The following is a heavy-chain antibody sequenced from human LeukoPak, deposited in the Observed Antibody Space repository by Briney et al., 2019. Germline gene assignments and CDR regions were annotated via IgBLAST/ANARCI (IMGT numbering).Heavy chain of an antibody. D-gene: IGHD2-2*01. Sequence: SETLSLTCTVSGGSISSGGYYWSWIRQHPGKGLEWIGYIYYSGSTYYNPSLKSRVTISVDTSKNQFSLKLSSVTAADTAVYYCARYHWVYFDYWGQGTLVTVSS. J-gene: IGHJ4*02. V-gene: IGHV4-31*03. CDR3: ARYHWVYFDY. CDR2: IYYSGST. CDR1: GGSISSGGYY.